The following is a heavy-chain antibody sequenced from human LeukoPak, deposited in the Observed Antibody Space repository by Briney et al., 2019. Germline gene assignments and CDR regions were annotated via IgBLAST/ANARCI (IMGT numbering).Heavy chain of an antibody. V-gene: IGHV4-4*07. D-gene: IGHD3-10*01. Sequence: PSETLSLTCTVSGGSISSYYWSWIRQPAGKGLEWIGRIHTSGSTDYNPSLKSRVTMSVDTSKNQFSLNLSSVTAADTAVYYCARDSYYYGSGNYYFDYWGQGTLVTVSS. CDR1: GGSISSYY. J-gene: IGHJ4*02. CDR2: IHTSGST. CDR3: ARDSYYYGSGNYYFDY.